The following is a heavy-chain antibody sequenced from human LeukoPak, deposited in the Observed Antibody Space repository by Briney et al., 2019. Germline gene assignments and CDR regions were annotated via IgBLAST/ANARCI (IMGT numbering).Heavy chain of an antibody. J-gene: IGHJ5*02. CDR2: MNPNSGNT. CDR1: GYTFTSYD. CDR3: ARGWIYCSSTSCFNWFDP. D-gene: IGHD2-2*01. V-gene: IGHV1-8*01. Sequence: ASVKVSCKASGYTFTSYDINWVRQATGQGLEWMGWMNPNSGNTCYAQKFQGRVTMTRNTSISTAYMELSSLRSEDTAVYYCARGWIYCSSTSCFNWFDPWGQGTLVTVSS.